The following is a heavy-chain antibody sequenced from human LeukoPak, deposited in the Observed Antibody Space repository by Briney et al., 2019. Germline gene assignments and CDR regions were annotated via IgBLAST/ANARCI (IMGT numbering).Heavy chain of an antibody. J-gene: IGHJ4*02. CDR3: AKDPIVVVPAAIDY. CDR2: ISGSGGST. D-gene: IGHD2-2*01. CDR1: GFTFSSYA. Sequence: GGSLRLSCAASGFTFSSYAMSWVRQAPGKGLEWVSAISGSGGSTYYADSVKGRFTISRDNSKNALYLQMNSLRAEDTAVYYCAKDPIVVVPAAIDYWGQGTLSPSPQ. V-gene: IGHV3-23*01.